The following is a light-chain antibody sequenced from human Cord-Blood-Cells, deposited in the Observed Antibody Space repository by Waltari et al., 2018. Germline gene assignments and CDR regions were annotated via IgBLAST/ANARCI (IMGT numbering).Light chain of an antibody. Sequence: QSVLTQPPSASGTPGQRVTLSCSASSSNIGSNYVYWSQQLPGTAPKLLIYRNNQRRSGGPNRFSGSKSGSSASLAISGLRSEDEADYYGAAWDDSLSGWVFGGGTKLTVL. CDR3: AAWDDSLSGWV. V-gene: IGLV1-47*01. CDR2: RNN. CDR1: SSNIGSNY. J-gene: IGLJ3*02.